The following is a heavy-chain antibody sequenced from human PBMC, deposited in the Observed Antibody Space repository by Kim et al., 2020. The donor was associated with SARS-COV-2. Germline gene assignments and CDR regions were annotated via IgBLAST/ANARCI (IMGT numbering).Heavy chain of an antibody. J-gene: IGHJ4*02. D-gene: IGHD1-26*01. CDR3: TTDPSGWSTKTRKIVGATLRGVDY. CDR2: IKSKTDGGTT. Sequence: GGSLRLSCAASGFTFSNAWMSWVRQAPGKGLEWVGRIKSKTDGGTTDYAAPVKGRFTISRDDSKNTLYLQMNSLKTEDTAVYYCTTDPSGWSTKTRKIVGATLRGVDYWGQGTLVTASS. CDR1: GFTFSNAW. V-gene: IGHV3-15*01.